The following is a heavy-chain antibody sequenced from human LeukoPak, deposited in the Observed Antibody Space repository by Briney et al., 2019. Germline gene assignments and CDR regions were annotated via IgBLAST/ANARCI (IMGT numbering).Heavy chain of an antibody. Sequence: ASVTVSFTASGGTFSSYAISWVRQAPGQGLEWMGIINPSGGSTSYAQKFQGRVTMTRDTSTSTVYMELSSLRSEDTAVYYCARDSPTKIGSTTGDWFDPWGQGTLVTVSS. CDR2: INPSGGST. CDR1: GGTFSSYA. CDR3: ARDSPTKIGSTTGDWFDP. D-gene: IGHD2-2*01. J-gene: IGHJ5*02. V-gene: IGHV1-46*01.